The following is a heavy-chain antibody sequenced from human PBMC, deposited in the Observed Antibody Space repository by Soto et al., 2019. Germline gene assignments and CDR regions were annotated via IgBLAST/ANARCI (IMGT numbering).Heavy chain of an antibody. J-gene: IGHJ6*02. Sequence: QVQLVQSGAEVKKPGASVKVSCKASGYTFTSYDINWVRQATGQGLGWMGWMNPNSVNTGYAQKFQGRVTMTRNTSISTAYMELSSLRSEDTAVYYCAREIAARRVEYYYYGMDVWGQGTTVTVSS. CDR1: GYTFTSYD. V-gene: IGHV1-8*01. CDR2: MNPNSVNT. CDR3: AREIAARRVEYYYYGMDV. D-gene: IGHD6-6*01.